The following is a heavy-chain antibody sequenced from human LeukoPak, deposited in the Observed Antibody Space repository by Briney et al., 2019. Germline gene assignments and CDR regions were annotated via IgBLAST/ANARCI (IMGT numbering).Heavy chain of an antibody. D-gene: IGHD6-19*01. CDR1: GFTFSSYS. Sequence: RTGGSLRLSCAASGFTFSSYSMNWVRQAPGKGLEWVSSISSSSSYIYYADSVKGRFTISRDNAKNSLYLQMNSLRAEDTAVYYCARASSGWYEGIDYWGQGTLVTVSS. CDR3: ARASSGWYEGIDY. V-gene: IGHV3-21*01. CDR2: ISSSSSYI. J-gene: IGHJ4*02.